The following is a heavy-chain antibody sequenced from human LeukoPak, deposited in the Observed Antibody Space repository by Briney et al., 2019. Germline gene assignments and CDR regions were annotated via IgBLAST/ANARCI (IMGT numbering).Heavy chain of an antibody. CDR1: GGSISNTNW. CDR3: SRENGAFSPFGY. V-gene: IGHV4-4*02. J-gene: IGHJ4*02. Sequence: SETLSLTCGVSGGSISNTNWWSWVRQPPGQGLERIGEISLTGLTHYNPSLESRVTVSLDKSKNQLSLNLTSVTAADTAVYYCSRENGAFSPFGYWGQGTLVTVLS. D-gene: IGHD2-8*01. CDR2: ISLTGLT.